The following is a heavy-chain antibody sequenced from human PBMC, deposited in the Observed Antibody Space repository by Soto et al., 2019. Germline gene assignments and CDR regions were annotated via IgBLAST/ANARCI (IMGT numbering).Heavy chain of an antibody. V-gene: IGHV4-30-4*01. CDR3: ASLTAMGNNFDY. CDR1: GGSIISGDYY. J-gene: IGHJ4*02. D-gene: IGHD5-18*01. Sequence: QVQLQESGPGLVKPSQTLSLTCTVSGGSIISGDYYWSWIRQPPGKGLEWIGYIYYSGSTYYNPSLTGRVTISVDTSKNQFSLKLSSVTAADTAVYYCASLTAMGNNFDYWGQGTLVTVSS. CDR2: IYYSGST.